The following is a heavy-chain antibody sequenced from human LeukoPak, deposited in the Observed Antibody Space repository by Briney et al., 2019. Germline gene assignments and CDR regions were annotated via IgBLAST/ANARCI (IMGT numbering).Heavy chain of an antibody. CDR1: GFTFSRHW. Sequence: PGGSLRLSCAGSGFTFSRHWMHWVRQAPGKGLEWVAFISYDGRAKYYADSVKGRFTISRDDSQNTVYFQMNSLRSEDTAVYYCARDLSERYCVDYWGQGTLVTVSS. J-gene: IGHJ4*02. D-gene: IGHD2-8*02. V-gene: IGHV3-30*03. CDR2: ISYDGRAK. CDR3: ARDLSERYCVDY.